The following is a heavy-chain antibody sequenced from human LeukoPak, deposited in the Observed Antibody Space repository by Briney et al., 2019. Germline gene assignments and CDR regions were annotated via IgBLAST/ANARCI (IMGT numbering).Heavy chain of an antibody. CDR3: ARETRGYCSSTSCYSYYYMDV. CDR2: IYTTGST. D-gene: IGHD2-2*02. J-gene: IGHJ6*03. V-gene: IGHV4-4*07. Sequence: SETLSLTXTVSGGSISSYYWSWIRQPAGKGLEWIGRIYTTGSTNNNPSLKSRVTVSVDTSKNQFSLKLSSVTAADTAVYYCARETRGYCSSTSCYSYYYMDVWGKGTTVTVSS. CDR1: GGSISSYY.